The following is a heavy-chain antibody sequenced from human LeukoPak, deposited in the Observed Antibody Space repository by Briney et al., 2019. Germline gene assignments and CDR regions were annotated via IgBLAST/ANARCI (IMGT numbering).Heavy chain of an antibody. CDR3: AKGSLAAATTYFDY. CDR1: GFTSTDYA. Sequence: PGGSLRLSCAASGFTSTDYAMNWVRQAPGKGLEWVSVLIGSSGSTDYADSVKGRFTISRDNSKNTLFLQMNSLRAEDTAVYYCAKGSLAAATTYFDYWGQGTLVTVSS. CDR2: LIGSSGST. D-gene: IGHD2-15*01. J-gene: IGHJ4*02. V-gene: IGHV3-23*01.